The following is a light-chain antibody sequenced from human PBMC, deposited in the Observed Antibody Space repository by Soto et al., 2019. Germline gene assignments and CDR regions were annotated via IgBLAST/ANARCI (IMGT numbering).Light chain of an antibody. CDR3: QQYNSYSLT. V-gene: IGKV1-5*03. CDR2: KAS. CDR1: QSISNW. Sequence: DIQMTHSPSTLSASVGDRVTITCRASQSISNWLAWYQQKPGKAPKLLIYKASSLESGVPSRFSGSGSGTEFTLTISSLQPDDFATYYCQQYNSYSLTFGGGTKVEIK. J-gene: IGKJ4*01.